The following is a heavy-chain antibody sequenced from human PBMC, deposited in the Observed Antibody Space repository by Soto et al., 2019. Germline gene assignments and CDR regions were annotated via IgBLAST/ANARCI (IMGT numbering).Heavy chain of an antibody. CDR2: MNPNSGNT. J-gene: IGHJ3*02. CDR1: GYTFISYD. D-gene: IGHD5-18*01. V-gene: IGHV1-8*01. CDR3: AGGVDTAMGDDAFDI. Sequence: ASLKVSCKASGYTFISYDINWVRQATVQGLEWMGWMNPNSGNTGYAQKFQGRVTMTRNTSISTAYMELSSLRSEDTAVYYCAGGVDTAMGDDAFDIWGQGTMVTVSS.